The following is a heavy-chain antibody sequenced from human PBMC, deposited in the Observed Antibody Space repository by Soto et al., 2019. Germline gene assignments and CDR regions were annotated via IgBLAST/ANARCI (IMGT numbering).Heavy chain of an antibody. CDR3: GTVFEK. Sequence: EVQVVESGGGLVQPVGSLRFSCAASGFTFTNYWMHWVRQVSGEGLVWVSRIDKHGDGTSYADFVKGRFTISRDNAKNTLYLQMNSLRVEDTAIYYCGTVFEKWGQGTMVTVSS. J-gene: IGHJ3*02. V-gene: IGHV3-74*01. CDR1: GFTFTNYW. CDR2: IDKHGDGT.